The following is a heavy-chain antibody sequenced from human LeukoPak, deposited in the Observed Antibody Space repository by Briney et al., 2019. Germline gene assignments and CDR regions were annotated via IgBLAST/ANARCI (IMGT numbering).Heavy chain of an antibody. CDR1: GGFITAYY. CDR2: VYYSGST. CDR3: AINTGTVFDY. D-gene: IGHD7-27*01. V-gene: IGHV4-59*01. Sequence: SETLSLTCTVSGGFITAYYWSWIRQPPGKGLEWIGYVYYSGSTEYNPSLRSRITISLEMSKQQFSLNLTSVTAADTAIYYCAINTGTVFDYWGQGALVTVSS. J-gene: IGHJ4*02.